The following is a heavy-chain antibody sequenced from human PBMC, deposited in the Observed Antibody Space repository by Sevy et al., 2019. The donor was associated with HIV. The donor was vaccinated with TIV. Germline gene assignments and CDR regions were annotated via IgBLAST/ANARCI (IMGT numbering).Heavy chain of an antibody. Sequence: GGSLRLSCSASGFTFGDYCMSWVRQAPGKGLEWVAFLKSDVYGGTIDHAASVRGRFVVSRDDSKTIAYLQMNDLKTEDTGVYYCTRWKAAQSIFDYWGQGALVTVSS. V-gene: IGHV3-49*04. CDR2: LKSDVYGGTI. J-gene: IGHJ4*02. D-gene: IGHD6-13*01. CDR3: TRWKAAQSIFDY. CDR1: GFTFGDYC.